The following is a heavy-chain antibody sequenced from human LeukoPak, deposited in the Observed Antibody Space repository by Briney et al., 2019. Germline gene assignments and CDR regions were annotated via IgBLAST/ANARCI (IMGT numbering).Heavy chain of an antibody. Sequence: ASVKVSCKASEYTFTGYYMHWVRQAPGQGLEWMGWINTNTGNPTYAQGFTGRFVFSLDTSVSTAYLQISSLKAEDTAVYYCARSSGGGDDYWGQGTLVTVSS. CDR1: EYTFTGYY. CDR2: INTNTGNP. V-gene: IGHV7-4-1*02. J-gene: IGHJ4*02. D-gene: IGHD3-16*01. CDR3: ARSSGGGDDY.